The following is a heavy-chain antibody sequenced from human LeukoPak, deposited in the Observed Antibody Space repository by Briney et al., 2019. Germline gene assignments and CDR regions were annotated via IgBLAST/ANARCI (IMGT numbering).Heavy chain of an antibody. V-gene: IGHV1-8*01. CDR1: GYTFTSYD. CDR2: MNPNSGNT. J-gene: IGHJ4*02. D-gene: IGHD3-9*01. Sequence: ASVKVSCKASGYTFTSYDINWVRQATGQGLEWMGWMNPNSGNTGYAQKFQGRVTMTRNTSISTAYMELSSLRSEDTAVYYCARGNRGTVMGYFDWLPRDYWGQGTLVTVSS. CDR3: ARGNRGTVMGYFDWLPRDY.